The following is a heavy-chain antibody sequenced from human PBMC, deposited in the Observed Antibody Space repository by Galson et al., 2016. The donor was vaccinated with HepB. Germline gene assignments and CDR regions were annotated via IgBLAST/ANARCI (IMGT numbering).Heavy chain of an antibody. CDR1: GFTFSSYA. J-gene: IGHJ4*02. CDR3: ARDISATKYYFDY. Sequence: SLRLSCADSGFTFSSYAMHWVRQAPGKGLEWVAIISYDGWNKYYADADSVKGRFTISRDNSKNTLYLQMSSLRAEDTAVYYCARDISATKYYFDYWGQGTLVTVSS. V-gene: IGHV3-30*04. D-gene: IGHD5-24*01. CDR2: ISYDGWNK.